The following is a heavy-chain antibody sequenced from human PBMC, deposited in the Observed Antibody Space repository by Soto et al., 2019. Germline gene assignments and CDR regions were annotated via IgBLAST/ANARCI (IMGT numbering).Heavy chain of an antibody. CDR3: AKARPYYYDSSGYVLLDY. J-gene: IGHJ4*02. CDR2: ISGSGGST. D-gene: IGHD3-22*01. V-gene: IGHV3-23*01. Sequence: LRLSCAASGFIFSSYAMSWVRQAPGKGLEWVSVISGSGGSTYYADSVKGRFTISRDNSKNTLYLQMNSLRAEDAAVYYCAKARPYYYDSSGYVLLDYWGQGTLVTVSS. CDR1: GFIFSSYA.